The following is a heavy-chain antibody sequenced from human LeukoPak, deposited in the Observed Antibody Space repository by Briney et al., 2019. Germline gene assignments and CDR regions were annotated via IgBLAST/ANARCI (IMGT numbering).Heavy chain of an antibody. D-gene: IGHD2-21*02. Sequence: PGGSLRLSCAASGFSFSNHWMHWVRQVPGEGLVWVSRITSGGYTTNYADSVKGRFTISRDNAKNTLYLQMNSLRDEDTAVYYCVRGAVTGQQCDNWGQGTLVTVSS. CDR2: ITSGGYTT. CDR1: GFSFSNHW. V-gene: IGHV3-74*01. CDR3: VRGAVTGQQCDN. J-gene: IGHJ4*02.